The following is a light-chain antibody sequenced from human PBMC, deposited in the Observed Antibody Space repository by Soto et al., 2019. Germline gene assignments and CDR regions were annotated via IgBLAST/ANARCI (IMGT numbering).Light chain of an antibody. CDR1: QSISTS. CDR2: GAS. Sequence: DIQMTQSPSTLSASVGDRVTITCRASQSISTSLAWYQQKPGKAPNLLISGASSLVTGVPSRFSGSGSGTEFTLTISSLKPDDFASYYCQQYYTYSTFGQGTKVEIK. V-gene: IGKV1-5*01. J-gene: IGKJ1*01. CDR3: QQYYTYST.